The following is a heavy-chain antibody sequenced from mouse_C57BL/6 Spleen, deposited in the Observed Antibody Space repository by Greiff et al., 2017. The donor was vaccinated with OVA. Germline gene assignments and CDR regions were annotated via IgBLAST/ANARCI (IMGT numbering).Heavy chain of an antibody. Sequence: QVQLQQPGAELVMPGASVKLSCKASGYTFTSYWMDWVKQRPGQGLEWIGNIYPSDSETHYNQKFKDKATLTVDKSSSTAYMQLSSLTSEDSAVYYCARNYYGSSPGYWGQGTTLTVSS. CDR1: GYTFTSYW. D-gene: IGHD1-1*01. J-gene: IGHJ2*01. CDR3: ARNYYGSSPGY. V-gene: IGHV1-61*01. CDR2: IYPSDSET.